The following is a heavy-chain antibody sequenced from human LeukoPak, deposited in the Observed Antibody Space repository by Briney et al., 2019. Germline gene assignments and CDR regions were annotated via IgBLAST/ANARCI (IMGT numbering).Heavy chain of an antibody. D-gene: IGHD6-6*01. V-gene: IGHV3-21*06. J-gene: IGHJ3*01. CDR3: ARVVLDHL. CDR1: GFDFSKYT. CDR2: ISSGSRRI. Sequence: GGSLRLSCAASGFDFSKYTMSWVRQAPGKGLEWVSSISSGSRRIHYADSMRGRFTISRDNGKSSVYLQMHNLRVEDTATYFCARVVLDHLWGQGTMVTVSS.